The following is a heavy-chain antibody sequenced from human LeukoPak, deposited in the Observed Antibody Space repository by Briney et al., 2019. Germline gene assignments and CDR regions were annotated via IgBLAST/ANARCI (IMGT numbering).Heavy chain of an antibody. CDR1: GFTFNSYV. J-gene: IGHJ4*02. CDR3: AKDGYSGSGSVFYFDY. D-gene: IGHD3-10*01. Sequence: GSLRLSCAASGFTFNSYVMSWVRQAPGKGLEWVSGITGSGGSTYYADSVKGRFTISRDNSKNTVYLQMNNLRAEDTAVYYCAKDGYSGSGSVFYFDYWGQGTLVTVSS. CDR2: ITGSGGST. V-gene: IGHV3-23*01.